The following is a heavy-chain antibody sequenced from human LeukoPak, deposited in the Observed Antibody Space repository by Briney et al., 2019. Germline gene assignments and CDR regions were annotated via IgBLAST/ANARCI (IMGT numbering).Heavy chain of an antibody. CDR1: GFTFSSYA. CDR2: ISGSGRST. J-gene: IGHJ1*01. D-gene: IGHD3-3*01. Sequence: GGSLRLSCAASGFTFSSYAMSWVRQAPGKGLEGVSAISGSGRSTYYADSVKGRFTISRDNSKNTLYLQMNSRRAEDTAVYFCAKDRPHNLVGVVPEYFQHWGQGTLVTVSS. CDR3: AKDRPHNLVGVVPEYFQH. V-gene: IGHV3-23*01.